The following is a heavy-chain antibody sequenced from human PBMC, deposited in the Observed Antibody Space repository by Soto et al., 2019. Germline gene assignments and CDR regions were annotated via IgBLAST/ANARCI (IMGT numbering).Heavy chain of an antibody. D-gene: IGHD5-18*01. CDR1: GFMFNDYG. CDR2: ISYHGNNK. CDR3: VKGDLDTAVVNSPDAFDV. J-gene: IGHJ3*01. V-gene: IGHV3-30*18. Sequence: LRLSCEASGFMFNDYGMHWVRQAPGKGLDWVAVISYHGNNKYYAQSVKGRFTISRDNSKNTLFLHMDSLRPEDTAVYHCVKGDLDTAVVNSPDAFDVWGPGTMVTVSS.